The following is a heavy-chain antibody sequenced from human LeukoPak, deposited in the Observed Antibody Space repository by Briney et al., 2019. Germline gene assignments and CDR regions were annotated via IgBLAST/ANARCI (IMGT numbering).Heavy chain of an antibody. V-gene: IGHV3-7*01. Sequence: SGGSLRLSCVGSGFSFRSHWVNWVRQSPGKGLEWVANIKPDGSDKCYVDSARGRFTVSRDNAKNSAFLQMNSLRAEDTAIYYCATISAQTFDIWGQGTLVSVSS. J-gene: IGHJ3*02. CDR1: GFSFRSHW. CDR3: ATISAQTFDI. D-gene: IGHD5-24*01. CDR2: IKPDGSDK.